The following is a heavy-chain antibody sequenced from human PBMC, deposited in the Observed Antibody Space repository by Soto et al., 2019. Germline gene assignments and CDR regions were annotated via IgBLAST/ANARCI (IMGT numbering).Heavy chain of an antibody. D-gene: IGHD6-13*01. CDR1: GYTFTGYY. V-gene: IGHV1-2*02. CDR2: INPNSGGT. Sequence: ASVKVSCKASGYTFTGYYMHWVRQAPGQGLEWMGWINPNSGGTNYAQKFQGRVTMTRDTSISTAYMELSRLRSDDTAVYYCARGTGSRHDNIAAAGTFNYWGQGTLVTVSS. J-gene: IGHJ4*02. CDR3: ARGTGSRHDNIAAAGTFNY.